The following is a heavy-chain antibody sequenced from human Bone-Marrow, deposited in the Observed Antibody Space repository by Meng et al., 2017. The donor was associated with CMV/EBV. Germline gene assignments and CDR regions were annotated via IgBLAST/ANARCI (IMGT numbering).Heavy chain of an antibody. CDR2: IQSGSWRT. J-gene: IGHJ4*02. D-gene: IGHD2-8*01. CDR3: SKDYIVRGGLFDY. Sequence: GESLKISCAASGFTFSSYTMNWVRQAPGKGLEWVSVIQSGSWRTYYADSVKCRFTISRDNSQNTLYLQMNSLRAEDTAIYYCSKDYIVRGGLFDYWGQGTLVTVSS. V-gene: IGHV3-23*03. CDR1: GFTFSSYT.